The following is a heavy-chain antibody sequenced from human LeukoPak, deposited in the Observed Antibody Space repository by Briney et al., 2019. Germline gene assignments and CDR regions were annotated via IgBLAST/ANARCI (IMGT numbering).Heavy chain of an antibody. J-gene: IGHJ4*02. Sequence: VASVKVSCKASGGTFSSYAISWVRQAPGKGLEWVSAISGSGGSTYYADSVKGRFTISRDNSKNTLYLQMNSLRAEDTAVYYCAKVGDIVGARGYFDYWGQGTLVTVSS. D-gene: IGHD1-26*01. CDR1: GGTFSSYA. CDR2: ISGSGGST. V-gene: IGHV3-23*01. CDR3: AKVGDIVGARGYFDY.